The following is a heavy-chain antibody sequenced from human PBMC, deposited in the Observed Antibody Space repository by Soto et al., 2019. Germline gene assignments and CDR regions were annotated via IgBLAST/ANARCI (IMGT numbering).Heavy chain of an antibody. Sequence: QVQLQESGPGLVKPSETLSLTCTVSGGSISSYYWSWIRQPPGKGLEWIGFIFYSGSTSYNPSLKSRVTISIGTSDYQFSLKLNSVTAAYTAVYYCASMIGDPVLSFDSWGQGTLVAVSS. D-gene: IGHD3-10*02. CDR3: ASMIGDPVLSFDS. V-gene: IGHV4-59*01. CDR1: GGSISSYY. J-gene: IGHJ5*01. CDR2: IFYSGST.